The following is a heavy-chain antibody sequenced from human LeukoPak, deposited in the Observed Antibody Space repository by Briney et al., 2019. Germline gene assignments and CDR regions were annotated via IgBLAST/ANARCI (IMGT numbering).Heavy chain of an antibody. CDR3: ARDNYGDDYYYYMDV. V-gene: IGHV4-59*12. D-gene: IGHD4-17*01. CDR2: IYYSGST. Sequence: SETLSLTCTVSGGSTRNYYWSWIRQPPGKGLEWIGSIYYSGSTYYNPSLKSRVTISVDTSKNQFSLKLSSVTAADTAVYYCARDNYGDDYYYYMDVWGKGTTVTVSS. CDR1: GGSTRNYY. J-gene: IGHJ6*03.